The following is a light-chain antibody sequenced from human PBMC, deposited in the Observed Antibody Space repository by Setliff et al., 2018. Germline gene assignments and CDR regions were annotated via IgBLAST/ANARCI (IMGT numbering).Light chain of an antibody. V-gene: IGLV2-14*03. J-gene: IGLJ1*01. CDR2: DVN. Sequence: QSALTQPASVSGSPGQSITISCTGTSSDVGGYKYVSWYQHHPGKAPKVVIYDVNQRPSGVSNRFSGSKSGNTASLSISGLQAEDEAVYYCNSYTGSDTFVFGTGTKVTVL. CDR3: NSYTGSDTFV. CDR1: SSDVGGYKY.